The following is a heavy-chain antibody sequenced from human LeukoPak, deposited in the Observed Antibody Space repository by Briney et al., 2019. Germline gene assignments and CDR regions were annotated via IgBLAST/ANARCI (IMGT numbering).Heavy chain of an antibody. J-gene: IGHJ6*03. CDR2: IYYSGST. CDR1: GGSISSSSYY. Sequence: SETLSLTCTVSGGSISSSSYYWGWIRQPPGKGLEWIGSIYYSGSTYYNPSLKSRVTISVDTSKNQFSLKLSSVTAADTAVYYCARDAPYSSSWTNYYYYYMDVWGKGTTVTVSS. V-gene: IGHV4-39*07. D-gene: IGHD6-13*01. CDR3: ARDAPYSSSWTNYYYYYMDV.